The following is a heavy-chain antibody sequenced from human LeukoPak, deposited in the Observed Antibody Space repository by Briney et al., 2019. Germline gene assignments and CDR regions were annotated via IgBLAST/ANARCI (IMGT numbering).Heavy chain of an antibody. CDR1: GLTFSSYA. D-gene: IGHD6-19*01. CDR2: ISGSGGST. CDR3: AKVPLSAGGWYEY. Sequence: PGGSLRLSCAASGLTFSSYAMSWVRQAPGKGLEWVSAISGSGGSTYYADSVKGRFTISRDNSKNTLYLQMNSLRAEDTAFYYCAKVPLSAGGWYEYWGQGTLVPVSS. V-gene: IGHV3-23*01. J-gene: IGHJ4*02.